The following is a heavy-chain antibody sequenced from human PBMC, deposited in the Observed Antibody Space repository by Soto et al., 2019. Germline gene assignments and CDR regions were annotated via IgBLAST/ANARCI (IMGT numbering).Heavy chain of an antibody. Sequence: GGSLRLSCAASGFTFSNAWMSWVRQAPGKGLEWVGRIKSKTDGGTTDYAAPVKGRFTISRDDSKNTLYLQMNSLKTEDTAVYYCTTDRTNWNDDAFDIWGQGTMVTVSS. D-gene: IGHD1-20*01. CDR2: IKSKTDGGTT. J-gene: IGHJ3*02. CDR1: GFTFSNAW. CDR3: TTDRTNWNDDAFDI. V-gene: IGHV3-15*01.